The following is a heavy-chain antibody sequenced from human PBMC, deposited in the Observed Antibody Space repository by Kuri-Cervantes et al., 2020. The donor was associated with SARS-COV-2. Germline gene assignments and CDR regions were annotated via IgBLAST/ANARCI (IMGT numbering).Heavy chain of an antibody. Sequence: GGSLRLSCAASGFTFSSYAMHWVRQAPGKGLEWVAVISYDGSNKYYADSVKGRFTISRDNSKNTLYLQMNSLRAEDTAAYYCASLYWLEDIVVVPAADHYYYYMDVRGKGTTVTVSS. CDR2: ISYDGSNK. J-gene: IGHJ6*03. CDR1: GFTFSSYA. D-gene: IGHD2-2*01. CDR3: ASLYWLEDIVVVPAADHYYYYMDV. V-gene: IGHV3-30-3*01.